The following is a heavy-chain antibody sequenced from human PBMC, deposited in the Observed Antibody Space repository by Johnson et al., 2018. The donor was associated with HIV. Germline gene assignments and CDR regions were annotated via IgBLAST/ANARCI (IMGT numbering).Heavy chain of an antibody. Sequence: VQLVESGGGLVQPGGSLRLSCAASGFTFSSYWMHWVRQAPGKGLVWVSRINSDGSSTSYADSVKGRFTISRDNAKNTLYLQMNSLRAEDTAVYYCARAYGGEIFGVVTYAFDIWGQGTMVTVSS. J-gene: IGHJ3*02. CDR3: ARAYGGEIFGVVTYAFDI. CDR1: GFTFSSYW. CDR2: INSDGSST. V-gene: IGHV3-74*01. D-gene: IGHD3-3*01.